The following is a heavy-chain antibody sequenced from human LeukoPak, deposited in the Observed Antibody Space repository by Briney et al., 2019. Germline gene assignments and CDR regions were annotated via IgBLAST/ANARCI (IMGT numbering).Heavy chain of an antibody. J-gene: IGHJ4*02. CDR1: GGTFSSYA. D-gene: IGHD3-3*01. CDR3: ARSPYYDFWSGYLEYYFDY. CDR2: IIPIFGTA. V-gene: IGHV1-69*05. Sequence: SVKVSCKASGGTFSSYAISWVRQAPGQGLEWMGGIIPIFGTADYAQKFQGRVTITTDESTSTAYMELSSLRSEDTAVYYCARSPYYDFWSGYLEYYFDYWGQGTLVTVSS.